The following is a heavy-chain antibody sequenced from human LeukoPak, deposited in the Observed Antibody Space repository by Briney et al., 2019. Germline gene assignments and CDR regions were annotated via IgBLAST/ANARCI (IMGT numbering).Heavy chain of an antibody. CDR3: AREGYYGSGSPPSLYFDY. D-gene: IGHD3-10*01. CDR2: TSSDLNVK. Sequence: GGSLRLSCAASGFTFRNYVVHWVRQAPGKGLEWVAVTSSDLNVKLYADSVKGRFTISRDNSRSTLYLQMNSLRPDDTAIYYCAREGYYGSGSPPSLYFDYWGQGTLVTVSS. V-gene: IGHV3-30-3*01. J-gene: IGHJ4*02. CDR1: GFTFRNYV.